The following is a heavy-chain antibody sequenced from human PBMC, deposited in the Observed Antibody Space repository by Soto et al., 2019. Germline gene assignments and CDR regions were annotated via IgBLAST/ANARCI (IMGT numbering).Heavy chain of an antibody. CDR1: GFTFTSST. Sequence: QMRLVQSGPEVKKPGTSVKVSCKASGFTFTSSTVQWVRQARGQRLEWIGWIVVGSGNTNYAQKFQERVTITRDMSKSTAYMELSSLRSEDTAVYYCATDSMGTTAINWFDPWGQGTLVTVSS. J-gene: IGHJ5*02. V-gene: IGHV1-58*01. CDR3: ATDSMGTTAINWFDP. CDR2: IVVGSGNT. D-gene: IGHD4-17*01.